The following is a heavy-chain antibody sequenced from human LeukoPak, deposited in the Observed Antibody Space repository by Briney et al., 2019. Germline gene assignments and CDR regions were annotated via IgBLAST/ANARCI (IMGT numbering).Heavy chain of an antibody. Sequence: ASVKVSCKASEYTFTSYYMHWVRQAPGQGLEWMGIINPSGGSTSYAQKFQGRVTMTRDTSTSTVYMELSSLRSEDTAVYYCARVFAADRTYCGGDCYPPYFDYWGQGTLVTVSS. V-gene: IGHV1-46*01. CDR2: INPSGGST. CDR1: EYTFTSYY. D-gene: IGHD2-21*02. J-gene: IGHJ4*02. CDR3: ARVFAADRTYCGGDCYPPYFDY.